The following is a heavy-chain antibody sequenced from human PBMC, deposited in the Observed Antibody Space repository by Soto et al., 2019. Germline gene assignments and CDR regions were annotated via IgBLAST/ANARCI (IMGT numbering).Heavy chain of an antibody. Sequence: TLSLTCPLLGGSIRSGVSYWSSIRQHPGKGLEWIWYIYYSGSTYYNPSLKSRVTISVDTSKNQFSLKLSSVTAADTAVYYCARSVTGTTDYWGQGTLVTVSS. CDR2: IYYSGST. CDR1: GGSIRSGVSY. CDR3: ARSVTGTTDY. V-gene: IGHV4-31*03. D-gene: IGHD1-1*01. J-gene: IGHJ4*02.